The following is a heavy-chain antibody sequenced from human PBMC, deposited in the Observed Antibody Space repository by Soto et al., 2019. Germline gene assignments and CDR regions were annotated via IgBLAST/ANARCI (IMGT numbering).Heavy chain of an antibody. Sequence: QVQLVQSGAEEKKPGASVKVSCKASGYTFTGYAMHWVRQAPGQRLEWMGWINAANGNTKYSQKCQGRVTITRDTSASTAYMELSSLRSEDTAVYYCARAVAVPADFDYWGQGTLVTVSS. CDR3: ARAVAVPADFDY. V-gene: IGHV1-3*05. J-gene: IGHJ4*02. CDR1: GYTFTGYA. CDR2: INAANGNT. D-gene: IGHD6-19*01.